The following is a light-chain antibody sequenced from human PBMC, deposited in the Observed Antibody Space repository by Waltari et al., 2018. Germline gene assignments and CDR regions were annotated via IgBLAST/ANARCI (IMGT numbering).Light chain of an antibody. CDR3: QQRSNWPPYT. CDR2: DAS. CDR1: QSVSSY. V-gene: IGKV3-11*01. J-gene: IGKJ2*01. Sequence: EIVLTQSQATLSLSPGARASLSCRASQSVSSYLAWYQQKPGQAPRLLIYDASNRATGIPARFSGRGSGTDFTLTISSLEPADFAVYYGQQRSNWPPYTFGQGTKLEIK.